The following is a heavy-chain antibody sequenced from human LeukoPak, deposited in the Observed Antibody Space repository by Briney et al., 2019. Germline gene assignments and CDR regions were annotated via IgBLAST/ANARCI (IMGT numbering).Heavy chain of an antibody. Sequence: GGSLRLSCSASGFTFSSYAMHWVRQAPGKGLEYVSAISSNGGSTYYADSVKGRFTISRDNSKNTLYLQMSSLRAEDTAVYYCVKESWAGEWLYDDYWGQRTLVTVSS. D-gene: IGHD3-3*01. V-gene: IGHV3-64D*06. CDR2: ISSNGGST. CDR1: GFTFSSYA. CDR3: VKESWAGEWLYDDY. J-gene: IGHJ4*02.